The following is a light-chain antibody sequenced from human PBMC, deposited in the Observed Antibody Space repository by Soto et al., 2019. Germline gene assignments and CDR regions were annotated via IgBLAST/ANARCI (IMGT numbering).Light chain of an antibody. J-gene: IGLJ2*01. V-gene: IGLV2-14*01. CDR2: EVS. CDR3: TSYTGSRSLVV. CDR1: SRDIGSYNY. Sequence: QSALTQPASVSASPGQSITIPCTGTSRDIGSYNYVSWYRHHPGKAPQLMIYEVSHRPSGISHRFSGSKSGNTASLTISGLQSEDEAYYYCTSYTGSRSLVVFGGGTKLNVL.